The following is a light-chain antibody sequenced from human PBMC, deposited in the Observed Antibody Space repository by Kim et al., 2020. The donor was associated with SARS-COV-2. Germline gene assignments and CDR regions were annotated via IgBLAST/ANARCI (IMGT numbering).Light chain of an antibody. CDR2: QDT. CDR1: KLGDNY. CDR3: QAWDSSTAV. V-gene: IGLV3-1*01. J-gene: IGLJ3*02. Sequence: SVSTGQTASITCVGEKLGDNYVSWYQQRPGQSPVVVIYQDTNRPSGIPERFSGSNSGNTATLTISGAQAMDEADYYCQAWDSSTAVFGGGTQLTVL.